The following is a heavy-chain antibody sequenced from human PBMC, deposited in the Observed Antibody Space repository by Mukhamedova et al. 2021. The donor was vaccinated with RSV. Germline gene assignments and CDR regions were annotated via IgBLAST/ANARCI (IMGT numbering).Heavy chain of an antibody. V-gene: IGHV3-74*01. CDR2: GSST. Sequence: GSSTYYADSVKGRFTFSRDSTKNTLYLQMNSLRVEDTALYFCVRGRNGNYGYFDGWGQGTLVTVSS. D-gene: IGHD1-7*01. CDR3: VRGRNGNYGYFDG. J-gene: IGHJ4*02.